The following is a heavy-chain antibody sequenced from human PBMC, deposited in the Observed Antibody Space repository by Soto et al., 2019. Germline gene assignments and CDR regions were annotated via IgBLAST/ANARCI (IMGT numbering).Heavy chain of an antibody. CDR3: ARDSKRGFGYYYGMDV. CDR1: GFTFSSYS. V-gene: IGHV3-21*01. Sequence: GGSLRLSCAASGFTFSSYSMNWVRQAPGKGLEWVSSISSSSSYIYYADSVKGRFTISRDNAKNSLYLKMNSLRAEDTAVYYCARDSKRGFGYYYGMDVWGQGTTVTVSS. D-gene: IGHD3-16*01. CDR2: ISSSSSYI. J-gene: IGHJ6*02.